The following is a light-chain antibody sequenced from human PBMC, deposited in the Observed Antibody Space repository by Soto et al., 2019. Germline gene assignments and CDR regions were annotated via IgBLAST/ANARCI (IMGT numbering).Light chain of an antibody. CDR2: WAS. V-gene: IGKV4-1*01. Sequence: DIVMTQSPDSLAVSLGERATINCKSSQSVLYSSNNKSYLAWYQQKPGLPPKLLIYWASTRESGVPDRFSGSGSGTDVTLTISSLQAEDVAVYYCQQYFSAPWTFGQGTKVEIK. CDR1: QSVLYSSNNKSY. CDR3: QQYFSAPWT. J-gene: IGKJ1*01.